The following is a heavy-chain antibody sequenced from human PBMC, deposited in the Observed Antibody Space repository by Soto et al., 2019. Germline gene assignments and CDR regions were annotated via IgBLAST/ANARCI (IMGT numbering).Heavy chain of an antibody. CDR2: ISAYNGNT. J-gene: IGHJ3*02. D-gene: IGHD3-3*01. Sequence: ASVKVSCKASGYTFTSYGISWVRQAPGQGLEWMGWISAYNGNTNYAQKLQGRVTMTTDTSTSTAYMELRSLRSDDTAVYYCARGGQHDFWSGYQARDAFDIWGQGTMVTVSS. V-gene: IGHV1-18*01. CDR1: GYTFTSYG. CDR3: ARGGQHDFWSGYQARDAFDI.